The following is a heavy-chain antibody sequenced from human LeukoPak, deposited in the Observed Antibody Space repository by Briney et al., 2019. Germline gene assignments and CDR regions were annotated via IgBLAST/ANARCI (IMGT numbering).Heavy chain of an antibody. CDR1: GFRFSSYG. D-gene: IGHD3-9*01. CDR3: AKGLYFDWWSYFDY. Sequence: GGSLRLSCAASGFRFSSYGMHWVRQAPGKGLEWVAVISYDESNKFYEDSVKGRFTISRDNSKNTLFLQMNSLRVEDTAVYYCAKGLYFDWWSYFDYWGQGTLVTVSS. J-gene: IGHJ4*02. CDR2: ISYDESNK. V-gene: IGHV3-30*18.